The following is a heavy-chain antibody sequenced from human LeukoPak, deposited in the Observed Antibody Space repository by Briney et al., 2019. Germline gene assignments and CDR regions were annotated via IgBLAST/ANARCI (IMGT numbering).Heavy chain of an antibody. Sequence: SQTLSLTCTVSGGSISSGSYYWSWIRQPAGKGLEWIGRIYTSGSTNYNPSLKSRVTMSVDTSKNQFSLKLSSVTAADTAVYYCARDGEYSGSYRWFDPWGQGTLVTVSS. J-gene: IGHJ5*02. V-gene: IGHV4-61*02. CDR3: ARDGEYSGSYRWFDP. D-gene: IGHD1-26*01. CDR2: IYTSGST. CDR1: GGSISSGSYY.